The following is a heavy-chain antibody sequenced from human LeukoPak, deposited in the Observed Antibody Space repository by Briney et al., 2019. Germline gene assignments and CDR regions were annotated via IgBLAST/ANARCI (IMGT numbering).Heavy chain of an antibody. CDR1: GFRFSSFG. V-gene: IGHV1-18*04. Sequence: ASVNVSCKASGFRFSSFGVSWVRQAPGQGLEWMGWISTYFGVTHYAEKFEDRVTMTTDTSTSTAYMELRSLRSDDTAVYYCARGNGYYDSSGYYCDYWGQGTLVTVSS. CDR2: ISTYFGVT. J-gene: IGHJ4*02. D-gene: IGHD3-22*01. CDR3: ARGNGYYDSSGYYCDY.